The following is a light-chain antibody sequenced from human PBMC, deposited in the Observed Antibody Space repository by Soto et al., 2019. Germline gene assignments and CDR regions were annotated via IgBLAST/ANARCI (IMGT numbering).Light chain of an antibody. Sequence: HSTLTQPPSVSGAPGHSITISCTGTSNNVGGYNFVSWYQQHPDKAPKLMIYDVTNRPSGVSIRFSGSKSGNTASLTISGLQAEYEADYYCSSYTSLSTYVFGPGTKV. CDR2: DVT. V-gene: IGLV2-14*01. J-gene: IGLJ1*01. CDR3: SSYTSLSTYV. CDR1: SNNVGGYNF.